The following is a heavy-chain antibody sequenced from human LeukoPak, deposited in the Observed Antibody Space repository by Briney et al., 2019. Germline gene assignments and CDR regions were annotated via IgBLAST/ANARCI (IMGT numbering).Heavy chain of an antibody. CDR1: GLTFSSHW. Sequence: PGGSLRLSCAASGLTFSSHWMHWVRQAPGKGLEWVAVIWYDGSNKYYADSVKGRFTISRDNSKNTLYLQMNSLRAEDTAVYYCARERYCSSSSCYDRYGMDVWGQGTTVTVSS. CDR2: IWYDGSNK. CDR3: ARERYCSSSSCYDRYGMDV. J-gene: IGHJ6*02. D-gene: IGHD2-2*01. V-gene: IGHV3-33*08.